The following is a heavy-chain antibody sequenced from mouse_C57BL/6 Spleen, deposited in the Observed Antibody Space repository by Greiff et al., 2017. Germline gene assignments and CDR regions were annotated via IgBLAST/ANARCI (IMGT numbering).Heavy chain of an antibody. J-gene: IGHJ1*03. V-gene: IGHV1-50*01. CDR1: GYTFTSYW. CDR2: IDPSDSYT. D-gene: IGHD1-1*01. CDR3: ARRYYGSSHWYFDV. Sequence: QVQLQQPGAELVKPGASVKLSCKASGYTFTSYWMQWVKQRPGQGLEWIGEIDPSDSYTNYNQKFKGKATLTVDTSSSTAYMQLSSLTSEDSAVYYCARRYYGSSHWYFDVWGTGTTGTVSS.